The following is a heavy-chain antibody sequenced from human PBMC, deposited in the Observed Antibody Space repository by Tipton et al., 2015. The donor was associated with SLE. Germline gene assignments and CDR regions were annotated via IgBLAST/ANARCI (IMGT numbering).Heavy chain of an antibody. V-gene: IGHV4-34*01. CDR3: ARQVGAEYFQH. CDR1: GGSFSGYY. D-gene: IGHD1-26*01. CDR2: INHSGST. J-gene: IGHJ1*01. Sequence: TLSLTCAVYGGSFSGYYWSWIRQSPGKGLEWIGEINHSGSTNYNPSLKSRVTISVDTSKNQFSLKLSSVTAADTAVYYCARQVGAEYFQHWGQGTLVTVSS.